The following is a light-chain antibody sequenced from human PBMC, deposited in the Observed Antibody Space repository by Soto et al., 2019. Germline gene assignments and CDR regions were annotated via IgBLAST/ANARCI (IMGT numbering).Light chain of an antibody. V-gene: IGKV1-9*01. CDR2: AAS. CDR3: PQLNSYPRT. CDR1: QGISDY. Sequence: DIQFTQSPSFLSASLGHRVTITCPSSQGISDYLSWYQQRPGKDPTILIYAASRLQSAVPSRFSGSRSRTEFTLTISSRQPDDFATSSCPQLNSYPRTFGGGTKLDIK. J-gene: IGKJ4*01.